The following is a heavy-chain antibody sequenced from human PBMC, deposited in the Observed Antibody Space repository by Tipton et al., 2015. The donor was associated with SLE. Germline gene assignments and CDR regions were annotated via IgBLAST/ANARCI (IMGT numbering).Heavy chain of an antibody. CDR1: GGSISSGGYS. Sequence: TLSLTCAVSGGSISSGGYSWSWIRQPPGKGLEWIGYIYYSGSTNYNPSLKSRVTISVDTSKNQFSLKLNSVTAADTAVYYCARGLSLNYFDYWGQGTLVTVSS. J-gene: IGHJ4*02. CDR3: ARGLSLNYFDY. CDR2: IYYSGST. V-gene: IGHV4-61*08.